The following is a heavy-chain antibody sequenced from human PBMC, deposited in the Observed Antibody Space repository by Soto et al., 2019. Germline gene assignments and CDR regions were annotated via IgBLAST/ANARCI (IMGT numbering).Heavy chain of an antibody. Sequence: GGCPGLSCAASGVTFWIYSVTWFRKAPGKGLEWVSNIKQDGSEKYYVDSVKGRFTISRDNAKNSLYLQMNSLRAEDTAVYYCARGRGCSTGCHNFDYWGQGTLVTVSS. D-gene: IGHD2-2*01. V-gene: IGHV3-7*01. CDR2: IKQDGSEK. CDR3: ARGRGCSTGCHNFDY. CDR1: GVTFWIYS. J-gene: IGHJ4*02.